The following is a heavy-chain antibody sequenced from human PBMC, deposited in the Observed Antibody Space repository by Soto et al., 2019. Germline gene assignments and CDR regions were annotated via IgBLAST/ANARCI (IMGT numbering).Heavy chain of an antibody. Sequence: PGGSLRLSCAASGFTFSSYSMNWVRQAPGKGLEWVSSISSSSSYIYYADSVKGRFTISRDNAENSLYLQMNSLRAEDTAVYYCARDRARHSGYDFLYWGQGTLVTVSS. J-gene: IGHJ4*02. V-gene: IGHV3-21*01. CDR1: GFTFSSYS. CDR2: ISSSSSYI. CDR3: ARDRARHSGYDFLY. D-gene: IGHD5-12*01.